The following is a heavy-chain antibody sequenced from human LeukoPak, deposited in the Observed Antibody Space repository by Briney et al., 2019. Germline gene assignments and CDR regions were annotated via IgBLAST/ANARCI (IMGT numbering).Heavy chain of an antibody. CDR1: GFTFSSYS. CDR2: ISSSSSTI. D-gene: IGHD6-13*01. CDR3: AREASSSWYGAFDC. V-gene: IGHV3-48*04. J-gene: IGHJ4*02. Sequence: GGSLRLSCAASGFTFSSYSMNWVRQAPGKGLEWVSYISSSSSTIYYADSVKGRFTISRDNAKNSLYLQMNSLRAEDTAVYYCAREASSSWYGAFDCWGQGTLVTVSS.